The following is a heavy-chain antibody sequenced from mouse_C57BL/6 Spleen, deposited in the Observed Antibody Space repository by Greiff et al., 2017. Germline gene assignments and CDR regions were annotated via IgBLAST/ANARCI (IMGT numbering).Heavy chain of an antibody. D-gene: IGHD2-1*01. CDR2: ISYDGSN. CDR1: GYSITSGYY. CDR3: ARLYGNYPYYFDY. V-gene: IGHV3-6*01. J-gene: IGHJ2*01. Sequence: VQLKESGPGLVKPSQSLSLTCSVTGYSITSGYYWNWIRQFPGNKLEWMGYISYDGSNNYNPSLKNRISITRDTSKNQFFLKLNSVTTEDTATYYCARLYGNYPYYFDYWGQGTTLTVSS.